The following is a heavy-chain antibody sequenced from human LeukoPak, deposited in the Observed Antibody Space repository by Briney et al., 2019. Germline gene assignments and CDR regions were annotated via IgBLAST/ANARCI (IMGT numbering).Heavy chain of an antibody. CDR2: INPNSGGT. V-gene: IGHV1-2*02. Sequence: ASVKVSCKASGYTFTGYYMHWVRQAPGQGLEWMGWINPNSGGTNYAQKFQGRVTMTRDTSISTAYMELSRLRSDDTAVYYCATLYSSGWYEYYFDYWGQGTLVTVSS. CDR3: ATLYSSGWYEYYFDY. CDR1: GYTFTGYY. J-gene: IGHJ4*02. D-gene: IGHD6-19*01.